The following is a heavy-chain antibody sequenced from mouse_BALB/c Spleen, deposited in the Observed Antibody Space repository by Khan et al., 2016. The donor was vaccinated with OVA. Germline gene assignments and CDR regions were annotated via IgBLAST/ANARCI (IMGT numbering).Heavy chain of an antibody. D-gene: IGHD2-4*01. CDR3: ARNTPVITTVMDY. CDR2: IWSDGKT. Sequence: QVQLKESGPGLVAPSQSLSITCTVSGFSLTSYGVHWVRQPLGKGLEWLVVIWSDGKTTYNSTLKSRLSISKDNSKSQVFLKMNSLQTDNTAMYYCARNTPVITTVMDYWGQGTSVTVSS. V-gene: IGHV2-6*02. J-gene: IGHJ4*01. CDR1: GFSLTSYG.